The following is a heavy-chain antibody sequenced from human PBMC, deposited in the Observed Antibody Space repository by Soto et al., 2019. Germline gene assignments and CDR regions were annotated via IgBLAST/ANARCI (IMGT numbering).Heavy chain of an antibody. CDR2: ISSSGGTI. CDR3: ARDRPSGRFLEWFHPYYGMDV. Sequence: PGGALRLSCAASGFTFSSYEMNWVRRAPGKGLEWVSYISSSGGTIYYADSVKGRFTISRDNAKNSLYLQMNSLRAEDTAVYYCARDRPSGRFLEWFHPYYGMDVWGQGTTVTVSS. CDR1: GFTFSSYE. V-gene: IGHV3-48*03. D-gene: IGHD3-3*01. J-gene: IGHJ6*02.